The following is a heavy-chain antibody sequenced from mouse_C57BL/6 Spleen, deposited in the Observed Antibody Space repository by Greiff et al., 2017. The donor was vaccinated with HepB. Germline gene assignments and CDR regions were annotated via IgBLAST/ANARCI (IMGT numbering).Heavy chain of an antibody. V-gene: IGHV10-1*01. CDR3: VRDYSNYPYYFDY. CDR1: GFSFNTYA. Sequence: EVNVVESGGGLVQPKGSLKLSCAASGFSFNTYAMNWVRQAPGKGLEWVARIRSKSNNYATYYADSVKDRFTISRDDSESMLYLQMNNLKTEDTAMYYCVRDYSNYPYYFDYWGQGTTLTVSS. CDR2: IRSKSNNYAT. J-gene: IGHJ2*01. D-gene: IGHD2-5*01.